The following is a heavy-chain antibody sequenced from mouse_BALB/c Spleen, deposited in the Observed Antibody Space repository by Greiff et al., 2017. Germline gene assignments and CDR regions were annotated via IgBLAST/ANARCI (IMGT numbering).Heavy chain of an antibody. CDR3: ARVRDYDEFAY. J-gene: IGHJ3*01. CDR1: GFSLTSYG. D-gene: IGHD2-4*01. V-gene: IGHV2-9*02. CDR2: IWAGGST. Sequence: VQLQQSGPGLVAPSQSLSITCTVSGFSLTSYGVHWVRQPPGKGLEWLGVIWAGGSTNYNSALMSRLSISKDNSKSQVFLKMNSLQTDDTAMYYCARVRDYDEFAYWGQGTLVTVSA.